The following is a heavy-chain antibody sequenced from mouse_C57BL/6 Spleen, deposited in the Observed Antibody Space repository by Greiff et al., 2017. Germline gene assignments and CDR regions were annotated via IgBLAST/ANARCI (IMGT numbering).Heavy chain of an antibody. V-gene: IGHV5-17*01. CDR2: ISIGSSTI. CDR3: ARHYGYDGVYFDG. Sequence: EVMLVESGGGLVKPGGSLKLSCAASGFTFSDYGMHWVRQAPEKGLEWVAYISIGSSTIYYADTVKGRFTISRDNAKNPLFLQMTSLMSEDTAMYYCARHYGYDGVYFDGWGTGTTVTVSS. J-gene: IGHJ1*03. CDR1: GFTFSDYG. D-gene: IGHD2-2*01.